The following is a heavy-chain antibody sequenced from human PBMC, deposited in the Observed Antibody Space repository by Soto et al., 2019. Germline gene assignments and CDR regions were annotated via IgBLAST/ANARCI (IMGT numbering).Heavy chain of an antibody. V-gene: IGHV3-30-3*01. CDR2: ISYDGSNK. CDR1: GFTFSSYA. J-gene: IGHJ6*02. CDR3: ARGRYCTNGVCFDQNYYYYGMDV. Sequence: GGSLRLSCAASGFTFSSYAMHWVRQAPGKGLEWVAVISYDGSNKYYADSVKGRFTISRDNSKNTLYLQMNSLRAEDTAVYYCARGRYCTNGVCFDQNYYYYGMDVWGQGTTVTVSS. D-gene: IGHD2-8*01.